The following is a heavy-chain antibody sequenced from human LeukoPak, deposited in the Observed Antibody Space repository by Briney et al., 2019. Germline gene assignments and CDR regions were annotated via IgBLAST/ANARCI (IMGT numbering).Heavy chain of an antibody. D-gene: IGHD5-18*01. CDR2: IYYSGST. Sequence: SETLSLTCTVSGGSISSYYWSWIRQPPGKGLEWIGYIYYSGSTNYNPSLKSRVTISVDTSKNQFSLKLSSVTAADTAVCYCARTESHVDTAMGYWGQGTLVTVSS. V-gene: IGHV4-59*01. CDR1: GGSISSYY. J-gene: IGHJ4*02. CDR3: ARTESHVDTAMGY.